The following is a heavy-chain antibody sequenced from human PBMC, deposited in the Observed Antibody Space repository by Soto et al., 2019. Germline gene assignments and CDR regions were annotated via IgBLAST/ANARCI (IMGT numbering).Heavy chain of an antibody. CDR2: INHSGST. V-gene: IGHV4-34*01. CDR1: GGSFSGYY. Sequence: SETLSLTCAVYGGSFSGYYWGWIRQPPGKGLEWIGEINHSGSTNYNPSLKSRVTISVDTSKNQFSLKLSSVTAADTAVYYCARGRAPLFDPWGQGTLVTVSS. J-gene: IGHJ5*02. CDR3: ARGRAPLFDP.